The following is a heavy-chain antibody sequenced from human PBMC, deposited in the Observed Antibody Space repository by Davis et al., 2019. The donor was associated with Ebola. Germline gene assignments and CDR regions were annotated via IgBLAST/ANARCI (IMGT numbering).Heavy chain of an antibody. D-gene: IGHD6-6*01. J-gene: IGHJ6*03. CDR2: INEDGSDK. V-gene: IGHV3-7*01. Sequence: PSETLSLTCAASGFTLRNYWMGWVRQAPGKGLEWVGNINEDGSDKYYVDSVKGRFTISSDNIKTSLSLQMTGLRAEDSAVYYCARWSSGRTSYTSYYYIDVWGKGTTVTVSS. CDR1: GFTLRNYW. CDR3: ARWSSGRTSYTSYYYIDV.